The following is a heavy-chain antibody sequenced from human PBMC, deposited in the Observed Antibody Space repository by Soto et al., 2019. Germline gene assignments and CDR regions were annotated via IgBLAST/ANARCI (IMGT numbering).Heavy chain of an antibody. Sequence: SETLSLTCAVYGGSFSGYYWSWIRQPPGKGLEWIGEINHSGSTNYNPSLKSRVTISVDTSKNQFSLKLSSVTAADTAVYYCARFGSGWDPLHQRSTGNCFYYGMDVWGQGTTVTVSS. V-gene: IGHV4-34*01. CDR1: GGSFSGYY. CDR2: INHSGST. J-gene: IGHJ6*02. D-gene: IGHD4-17*01. CDR3: ARFGSGWDPLHQRSTGNCFYYGMDV.